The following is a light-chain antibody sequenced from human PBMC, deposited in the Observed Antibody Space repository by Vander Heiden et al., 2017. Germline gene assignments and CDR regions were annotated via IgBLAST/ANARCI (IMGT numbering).Light chain of an antibody. CDR1: QSVLYSSNNKNY. V-gene: IGKV4-1*01. Sequence: DIVMTQSPDSLAVSLGERATINCKSSQSVLYSSNNKNYLAWYQQKPGQPPKLLIYWASTRESGVPDRFSGSGSGTDFTLTISSLQAEDVAVYYCQQYDSTPRTFGHGTKVEIK. J-gene: IGKJ1*01. CDR3: QQYDSTPRT. CDR2: WAS.